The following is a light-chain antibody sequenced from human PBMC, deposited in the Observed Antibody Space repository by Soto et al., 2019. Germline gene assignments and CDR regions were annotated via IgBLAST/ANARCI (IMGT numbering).Light chain of an antibody. V-gene: IGKV1-39*01. J-gene: IGKJ1*01. CDR3: QQYETFSGT. CDR1: QSITTY. CDR2: AAS. Sequence: DIQMTQSPSSLSASVGDRVSITCRASQSITTYLNWYRQKPGKAPKLLIYAASSLQSGVPSRFSGSGSETEFTLSISSLQPEDFATYYCQQYETFSGTFGPGTKVDIK.